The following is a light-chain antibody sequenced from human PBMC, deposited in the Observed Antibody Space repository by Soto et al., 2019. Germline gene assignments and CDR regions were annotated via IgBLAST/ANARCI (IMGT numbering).Light chain of an antibody. Sequence: DIQMTQSPSSLSTSVGDRVTITCRASQYINNYLNWYQQKPGKAPKLLIFAAYNLQCGVPSTFSGSGSGTDFTLTISSLQPEDFATYYCQQSYSTPPYTFGQGTKLDMK. J-gene: IGKJ2*01. V-gene: IGKV1-39*01. CDR2: AAY. CDR1: QYINNY. CDR3: QQSYSTPPYT.